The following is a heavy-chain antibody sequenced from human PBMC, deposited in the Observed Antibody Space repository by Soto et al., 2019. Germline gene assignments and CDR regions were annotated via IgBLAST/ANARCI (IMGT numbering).Heavy chain of an antibody. V-gene: IGHV4-59*01. D-gene: IGHD2-15*01. CDR1: GGSISSYY. CDR2: IYYSGST. Sequence: SETLSLTCTVSGGSISSYYLSWIRQPPGKGLEWIGYIYYSGSTNYNPSLKSRVTISVDTSKNQSSLKLSSVTAADTAVYYCARESRYCSGGSCYFLPGIDYWGQGTLVTVSS. J-gene: IGHJ4*02. CDR3: ARESRYCSGGSCYFLPGIDY.